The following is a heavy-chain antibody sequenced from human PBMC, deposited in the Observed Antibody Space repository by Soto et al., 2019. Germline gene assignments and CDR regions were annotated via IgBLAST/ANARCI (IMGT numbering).Heavy chain of an antibody. Sequence: PSETLSLSCTVSRGSIGSYHWSWVRQPPGKGLEWIASVYYTGTTNYNPSLGSRVTISIDAPENQISLKLTPVTAADTAFYYCARDTVLTGMFDLWGQGTLVTVS. CDR2: VYYTGTT. D-gene: IGHD4-17*01. CDR3: ARDTVLTGMFDL. CDR1: RGSIGSYH. V-gene: IGHV4-59*01. J-gene: IGHJ5*02.